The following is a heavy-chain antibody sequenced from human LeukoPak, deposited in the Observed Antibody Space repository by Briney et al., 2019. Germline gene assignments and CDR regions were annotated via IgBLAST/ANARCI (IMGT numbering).Heavy chain of an antibody. CDR1: GFTFSSYA. CDR3: AKDTGIFTMIVPFDY. J-gene: IGHJ4*02. Sequence: GGSLRLSCAASGFTFSSYAMSWVRQAPGKGLEWVSAISGSGGSTYYADSVKGRFTISRDNSKNTLYLQMNSLRAEDSAVYYCAKDTGIFTMIVPFDYWGQGTLVTVSS. D-gene: IGHD3-22*01. V-gene: IGHV3-23*01. CDR2: ISGSGGST.